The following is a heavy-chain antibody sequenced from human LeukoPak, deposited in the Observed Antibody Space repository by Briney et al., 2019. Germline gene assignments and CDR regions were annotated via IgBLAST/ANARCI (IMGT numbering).Heavy chain of an antibody. V-gene: IGHV3-23*01. D-gene: IGHD4-17*01. Sequence: QPGGSLRLSCAASGFTFSSYAMSWVRQAPGKGLEWVSAISGSGGSTYYADSVKGRFTISRDNAKNSLYLQMNSLRAEDTAVYYCARQKDYGVDYWGQGTLVPVSS. J-gene: IGHJ4*02. CDR3: ARQKDYGVDY. CDR1: GFTFSSYA. CDR2: ISGSGGST.